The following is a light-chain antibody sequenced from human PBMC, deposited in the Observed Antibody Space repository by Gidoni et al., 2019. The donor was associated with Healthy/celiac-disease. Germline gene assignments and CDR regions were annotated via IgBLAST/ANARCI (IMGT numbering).Light chain of an antibody. CDR1: SSDVGGYNY. CDR2: EVS. Sequence: QSALPQPPSASGSPGQSVTISCTGTSSDVGGYNYVSWYQQHPGKAPKLMIYEVSKRPSGVPDRFSGSKSGNTASLTVSGLQAEDEADYYCSSYAGSNNRNWVFGGGTKLTVL. V-gene: IGLV2-8*01. J-gene: IGLJ3*02. CDR3: SSYAGSNNRNWV.